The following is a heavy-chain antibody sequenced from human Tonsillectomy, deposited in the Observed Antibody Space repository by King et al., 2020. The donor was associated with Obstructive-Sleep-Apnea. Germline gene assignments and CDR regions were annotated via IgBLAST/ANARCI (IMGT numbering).Heavy chain of an antibody. D-gene: IGHD4-23*01. CDR2: IIPIFGTA. J-gene: IGHJ4*02. CDR3: ASTHYEGNSGRRDY. CDR1: GGTFTSYT. V-gene: IGHV1-69*12. Sequence: QLVQSGAEVKKPGSSVKVSCKVSGGTFTSYTINWVRQAPGQELEWMGGIIPIFGTANYAQRFQGRVTITADESTSTAYMELNSLRSEDTAVYYCASTHYEGNSGRRDYWGQGTLVTVSS.